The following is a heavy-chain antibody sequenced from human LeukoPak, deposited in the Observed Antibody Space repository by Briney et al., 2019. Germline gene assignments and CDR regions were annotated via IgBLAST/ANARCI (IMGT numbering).Heavy chain of an antibody. J-gene: IGHJ6*03. V-gene: IGHV1-8*02. CDR3: ARGYSNYDAIRTKSFYYMDV. D-gene: IGHD4-11*01. CDR1: GYTITSYD. Sequence: ASVKVSCKASGYTITSYDINWVRQATGQGLEWMGWMNPNSGNTGYAQRFQGRVTMTRDTSISTAYMELSSLRSEDTAVYYCARGYSNYDAIRTKSFYYMDVWGEGTTVTVSS. CDR2: MNPNSGNT.